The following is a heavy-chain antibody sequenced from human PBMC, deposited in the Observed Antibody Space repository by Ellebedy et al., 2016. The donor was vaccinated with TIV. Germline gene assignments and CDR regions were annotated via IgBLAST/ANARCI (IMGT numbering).Heavy chain of an antibody. CDR3: ARRSSVTPEAGIDY. CDR1: DGSIRSRSHY. J-gene: IGHJ4*02. V-gene: IGHV4-39*07. D-gene: IGHD6-19*01. CDR2: IYYSGST. Sequence: SETLSLXCTVSDGSIRSRSHYWGWIRQPPGKGLEWIATIYYSGSTYYSPSLKGRVTISVDTSKNQFSLRLRSVAAADTAVYYCARRSSVTPEAGIDYWGQGILVTVSS.